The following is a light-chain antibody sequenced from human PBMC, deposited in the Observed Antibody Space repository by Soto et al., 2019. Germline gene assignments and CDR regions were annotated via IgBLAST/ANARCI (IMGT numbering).Light chain of an antibody. J-gene: IGKJ1*01. CDR3: QQYNSYAWT. CDR2: KAS. V-gene: IGKV1-5*03. Sequence: DIQMTQSPSTLSASVGYRVTITCRASQSISTWLAWYQQKPGKAPKLLIHKASSLQSGVPSRFSGSGSGTEFTLTISSLQPDDFATYYCQQYNSYAWTFGQGTKVDIK. CDR1: QSISTW.